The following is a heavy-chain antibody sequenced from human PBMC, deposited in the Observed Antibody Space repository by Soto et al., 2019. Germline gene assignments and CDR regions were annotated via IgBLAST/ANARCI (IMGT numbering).Heavy chain of an antibody. J-gene: IGHJ4*02. Sequence: ASVKVACKASGYTFTSYGISWVRQARGQGLEWMGWISAYNGNTNYAQKLQGRVTMTTDTSTSTACMELRSLRYDNTAVYYCAPEPSGSGSYYSAYWLQGPLVIVSP. CDR3: APEPSGSGSYYSAY. CDR2: ISAYNGNT. D-gene: IGHD3-10*01. V-gene: IGHV1-18*04. CDR1: GYTFTSYG.